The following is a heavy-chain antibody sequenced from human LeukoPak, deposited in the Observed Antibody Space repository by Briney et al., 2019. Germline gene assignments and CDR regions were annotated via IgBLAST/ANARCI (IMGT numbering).Heavy chain of an antibody. CDR2: ISWNSGDI. V-gene: IGHV3-9*01. D-gene: IGHD4-23*01. CDR3: AKAPYGGNGGGWFDP. J-gene: IGHJ5*02. Sequence: PGRSLRLSCTTSGFTFDDFAMHWVRQAPGKGLEWVSSISWNSGDIDYAASVKGRFTISRDSAKKSLYLQMNSLRAEDTALYYCAKAPYGGNGGGWFDPWGQGILVTVSS. CDR1: GFTFDDFA.